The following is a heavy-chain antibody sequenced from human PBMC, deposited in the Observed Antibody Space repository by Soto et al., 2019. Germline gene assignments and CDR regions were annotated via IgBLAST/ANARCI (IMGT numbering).Heavy chain of an antibody. D-gene: IGHD6-19*01. CDR1: GGTFSSYA. Sequence: QVQLVQSGAEVKKPGSSVKVSCKASGGTFSSYAISWVRQAPGQGLEWMGGIIPIFGTANYAQKFQGRVTITADESTSTAYMELSSLRSEDTAVYYCAREPLDEYSSGRNPLSYYYYGMDVWGQGTTVTVSS. CDR2: IIPIFGTA. CDR3: AREPLDEYSSGRNPLSYYYYGMDV. V-gene: IGHV1-69*01. J-gene: IGHJ6*02.